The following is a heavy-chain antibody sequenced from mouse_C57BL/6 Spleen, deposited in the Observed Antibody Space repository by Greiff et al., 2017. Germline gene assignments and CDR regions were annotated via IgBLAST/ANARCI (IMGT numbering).Heavy chain of an antibody. CDR3: ARHEDKSYYGSGFDY. CDR1: GYTFTEYT. CDR2: FYPGSGSI. V-gene: IGHV1-62-2*01. D-gene: IGHD1-1*01. J-gene: IGHJ2*01. Sequence: VQLQQSGAELVKPGASVKLSCKASGYTFTEYTIHWVKQRSGQGLEWIGWFYPGSGSIKYNEKFKDKATLTADKSSSTVYMERSRLTAEDSAVYFCARHEDKSYYGSGFDYWGQGTTLTVSS.